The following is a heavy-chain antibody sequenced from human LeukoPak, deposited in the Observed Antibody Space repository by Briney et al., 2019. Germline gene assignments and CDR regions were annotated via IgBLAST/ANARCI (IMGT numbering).Heavy chain of an antibody. Sequence: SETLSLTCAVYGGSFSGYYWSWIRQPAGKGLEWIERIYTSGSTNYNPSLKSRVTMSVDTSKNQFSLKLSSVTAADTAVYYCAREEYYYGSGSYYFDYWGQGTLVTVSS. CDR3: AREEYYYGSGSYYFDY. CDR2: IYTSGST. J-gene: IGHJ4*02. D-gene: IGHD3-10*01. V-gene: IGHV4-4*07. CDR1: GGSFSGYY.